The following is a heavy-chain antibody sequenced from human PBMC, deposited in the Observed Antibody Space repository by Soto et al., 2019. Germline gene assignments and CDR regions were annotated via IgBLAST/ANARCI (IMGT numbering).Heavy chain of an antibody. CDR2: IIPIFGTA. V-gene: IGHV1-69*06. D-gene: IGHD5-18*01. Sequence: ASVKVSCKASGGTFSSYAISWVRQAPGQGLEWMGGIIPIFGTANYAQKFQGRVTITADKSTSTAYMELSSLRSEDTAVYYCARGLLRGYSYGSYFDDWGQGALVTVSS. CDR3: ARGLLRGYSYGSYFDD. J-gene: IGHJ4*02. CDR1: GGTFSSYA.